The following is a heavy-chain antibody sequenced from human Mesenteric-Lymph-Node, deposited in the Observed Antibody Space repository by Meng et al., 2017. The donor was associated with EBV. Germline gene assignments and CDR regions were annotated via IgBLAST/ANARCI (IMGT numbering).Heavy chain of an antibody. CDR2: INADNGNT. D-gene: IGHD2-2*01. CDR1: GYIFTTYA. V-gene: IGHV1-3*01. Sequence: QGLLVQSGAEVKKPGRSVKVSCKASGYIFTTYAIHWVRQAPGQRLEWMGWINADNGNTKYSQKFQGRVTIIRDTSASTAYMELSSLRSEDTAVYYCARDLGYCSSTSCYGGWFDPWGQGTLVTVSS. CDR3: ARDLGYCSSTSCYGGWFDP. J-gene: IGHJ5*02.